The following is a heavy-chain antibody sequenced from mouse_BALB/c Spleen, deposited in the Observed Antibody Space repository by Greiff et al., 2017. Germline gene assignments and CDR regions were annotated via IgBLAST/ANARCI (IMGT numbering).Heavy chain of an antibody. J-gene: IGHJ3*01. CDR3: TATTAY. CDR1: GYTFTSYW. D-gene: IGHD1-1*01. CDR2: IYPGSGST. V-gene: IGHV1S22*01. Sequence: LQQPGSELVRPGASVKLSCKASGYTFTSYWMHWVKQRPGQGLEWIGNIYPGSGSTNYDEKFKSKATLTVDTSSSTAYMQLSSLTSEDSAVYDCTATTAYWGQGTLVTVSA.